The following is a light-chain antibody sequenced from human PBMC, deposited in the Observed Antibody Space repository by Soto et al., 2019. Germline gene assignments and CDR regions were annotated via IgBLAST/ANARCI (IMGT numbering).Light chain of an antibody. CDR2: DAS. CDR3: QQFYNLPLT. J-gene: IGKJ4*01. CDR1: QDITNY. V-gene: IGKV1-33*01. Sequence: DIQMTQSPSSLSASVGDRVTITCQASQDITNYLNWYQQKPGKAPKILIYDASVLEAGVLSRFSGSGSGTHFTLTRTILQAEDVATYYYQQFYNLPLTFGGGTNLEIK.